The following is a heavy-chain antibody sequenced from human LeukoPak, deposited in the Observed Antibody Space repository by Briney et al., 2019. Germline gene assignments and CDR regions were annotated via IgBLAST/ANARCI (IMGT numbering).Heavy chain of an antibody. Sequence: GASVKVSCKASGGTFSSYAISWVRQAPGQGLEWMGRIIPIFGTANYAQKFQGRVTITADKSTSTAYMELSSLRSEDTAVYYCAVTYYYDSSGYPPVGAFDIWGQGTIVTVSS. D-gene: IGHD3-22*01. V-gene: IGHV1-69*06. CDR3: AVTYYYDSSGYPPVGAFDI. J-gene: IGHJ3*02. CDR1: GGTFSSYA. CDR2: IIPIFGTA.